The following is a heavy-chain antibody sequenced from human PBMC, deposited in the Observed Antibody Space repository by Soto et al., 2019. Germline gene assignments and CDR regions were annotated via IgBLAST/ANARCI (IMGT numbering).Heavy chain of an antibody. J-gene: IGHJ6*04. CDR1: GGTFSSYA. CDR2: IIPIFGTA. D-gene: IGHD2-2*02. V-gene: IGHV1-69*13. Sequence: SVKVSCKASGGTFSSYAISWVRQAPGQGLEWMGGIIPIFGTANYAQKFQGRVTITADESTSTAYMELSSLRSEDTAVYYCVQRFTVVQAAIVPPYYNYGMDFGGKGPRVT. CDR3: VQRFTVVQAAIVPPYYNYGMDF.